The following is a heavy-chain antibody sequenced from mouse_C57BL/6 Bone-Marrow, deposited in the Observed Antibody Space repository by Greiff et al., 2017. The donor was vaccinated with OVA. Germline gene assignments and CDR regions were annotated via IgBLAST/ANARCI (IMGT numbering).Heavy chain of an antibody. D-gene: IGHD1-1*01. CDR3: ARGYYGSPYYFDD. Sequence: EVKLQESGPGLAKPSQTLSLTCSVTGYSITSDYWNWFRKFPGNKLEYMGYISYSGSTYYNPSLKSRISITRDTSKNQYYLQLNSVTTEDTATYYCARGYYGSPYYFDDWGQGTTLTVSS. J-gene: IGHJ2*01. CDR2: ISYSGST. CDR1: GYSITSDY. V-gene: IGHV3-8*01.